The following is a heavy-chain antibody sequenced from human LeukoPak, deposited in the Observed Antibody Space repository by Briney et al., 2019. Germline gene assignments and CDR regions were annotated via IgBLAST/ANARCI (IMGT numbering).Heavy chain of an antibody. CDR2: ISYDGSNK. V-gene: IGHV3-30-3*01. J-gene: IGHJ4*02. CDR3: ADSSGWLTDLDY. D-gene: IGHD6-19*01. Sequence: PGGSLRLSCAASGFTFSSYAMHWVRQAPGKGLEWVAVISYDGSNKYYADSVKGGFTISRDNSKNTLYLQMNSLRAEDTAVYYCADSSGWLTDLDYWGQGTLVTVSS. CDR1: GFTFSSYA.